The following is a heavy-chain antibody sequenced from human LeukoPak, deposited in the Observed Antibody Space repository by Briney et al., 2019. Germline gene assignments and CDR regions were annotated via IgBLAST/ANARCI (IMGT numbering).Heavy chain of an antibody. CDR2: ISGSGGST. CDR1: GFTFTNYA. Sequence: AGGSLRLSCATSGFTFTNYAMNWVRQAPGKGLEWVSAISGSGGSTYYADSVKGRFTISRDNSKNTLYLQMNSLRAEDTAVYYCAKMDDSSGYYSDWGQGTLVTVSS. J-gene: IGHJ4*02. V-gene: IGHV3-23*01. D-gene: IGHD3-22*01. CDR3: AKMDDSSGYYSD.